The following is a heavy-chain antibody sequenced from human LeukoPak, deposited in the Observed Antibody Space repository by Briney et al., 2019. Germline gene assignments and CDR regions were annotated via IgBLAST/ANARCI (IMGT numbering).Heavy chain of an antibody. Sequence: SETLSLTCTVSGGSVDTIDYHWSWIRQPPGKGLEWIGYMYHTGSSIYSPSLKSRLTISVDTSKNQFTLNLSSMTAADTAVYYCARDEWPYSSSSVVDYWGQGTLVTVSS. CDR3: ARDEWPYSSSSVVDY. J-gene: IGHJ4*02. D-gene: IGHD6-6*01. CDR2: MYHTGSS. CDR1: GGSVDTIDYH. V-gene: IGHV4-61*08.